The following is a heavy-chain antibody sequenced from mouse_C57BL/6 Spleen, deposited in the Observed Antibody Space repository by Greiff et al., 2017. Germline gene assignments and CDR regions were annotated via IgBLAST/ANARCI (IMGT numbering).Heavy chain of an antibody. CDR3: ARGAKSLGY. V-gene: IGHV5-4*01. Sequence: EVQGVESGGGLVKPGGSLKLSRAASGFTFRSYAMSWVRQTPEKRLEWVATISDGGSYTYYPDNVKGRFTISRDNAKNNLYLQMSHLKSEDTAMYYCARGAKSLGYWGQGTTLTVSS. CDR1: GFTFRSYA. J-gene: IGHJ2*01. CDR2: ISDGGSYT. D-gene: IGHD4-1*01.